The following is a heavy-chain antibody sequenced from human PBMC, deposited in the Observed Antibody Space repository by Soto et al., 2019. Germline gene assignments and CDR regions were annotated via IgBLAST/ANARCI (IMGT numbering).Heavy chain of an antibody. J-gene: IGHJ4*02. D-gene: IGHD3-22*01. CDR2: IIPIFGTA. V-gene: IGHV1-69*06. CDR1: GGTFSSYA. CDR3: ARDQGTYYYDSSGYYAY. Sequence: SVKVSCKASGGTFSSYAISWVRQAPGQGLEWMGGIIPIFGTANYAQKFQGRVTITADKSTSTAYMELSSLRSEDTAVYYCARDQGTYYYDSSGYYAYWDQGTLVTVSS.